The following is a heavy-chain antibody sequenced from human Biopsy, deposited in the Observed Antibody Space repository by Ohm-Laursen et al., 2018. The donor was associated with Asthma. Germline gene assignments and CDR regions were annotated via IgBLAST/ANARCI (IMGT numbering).Heavy chain of an antibody. V-gene: IGHV1-69*01. D-gene: IGHD6-19*01. CDR2: IMTVFGTT. J-gene: IGHJ6*02. CDR3: ARCQVGYSSGWSLLLKKIYYSGMDV. CDR1: GGTFSNFA. Sequence: GSSVKVSCKAPGGTFSNFAISWVRQAPGQGLEWLVGIMTVFGTTNYAQKFQGRVTITADESTSTAYMEVTSLRSEDTAIYYCARCQVGYSSGWSLLLKKIYYSGMDVWGQGTAVTVSS.